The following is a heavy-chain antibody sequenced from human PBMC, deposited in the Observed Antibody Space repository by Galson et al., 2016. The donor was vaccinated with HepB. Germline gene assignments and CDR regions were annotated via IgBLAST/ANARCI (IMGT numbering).Heavy chain of an antibody. Sequence: SLRLSCAASGFTFSSYAMHWVRQAPGKGLEWVAVISHDGSNKYYADSVKGRFTISRDNSKNTLYLQMNSLRAEDTAVYYCANWGAYYYDSSGQPRDAFDIWGQGTMVTVSS. CDR3: ANWGAYYYDSSGQPRDAFDI. D-gene: IGHD3-22*01. CDR1: GFTFSSYA. CDR2: ISHDGSNK. V-gene: IGHV3-30*04. J-gene: IGHJ3*02.